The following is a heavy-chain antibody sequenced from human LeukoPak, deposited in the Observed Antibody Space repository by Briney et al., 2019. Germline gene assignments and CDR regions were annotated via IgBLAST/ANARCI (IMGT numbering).Heavy chain of an antibody. Sequence: GGSLRLSCAASGFTFSSYSMNWVRQAPGKGLEWVSSISSSSSYIYHAGSVKGRFTISRDNAKNSLYLQMNSLRAEDTAVYYCARDIQTYSSSWPIDYWGQGTLVTVSS. V-gene: IGHV3-21*01. CDR3: ARDIQTYSSSWPIDY. CDR1: GFTFSSYS. D-gene: IGHD6-13*01. CDR2: ISSSSSYI. J-gene: IGHJ4*02.